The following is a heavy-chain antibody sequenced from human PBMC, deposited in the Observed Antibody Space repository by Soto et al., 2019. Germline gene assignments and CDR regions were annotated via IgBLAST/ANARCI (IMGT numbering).Heavy chain of an antibody. CDR2: IYYSGST. Sequence: SETLSLTCTVSGGSISSYYWSWIRQPPGKGLEWIGYIYYSGSTNYNPSLKSRVTISVDTSKNQFSLKLSSVTAADTAVYYCATPRSPSADTEYFQHWGQGTLVTVSS. V-gene: IGHV4-59*08. CDR3: ATPRSPSADTEYFQH. J-gene: IGHJ1*01. CDR1: GGSISSYY.